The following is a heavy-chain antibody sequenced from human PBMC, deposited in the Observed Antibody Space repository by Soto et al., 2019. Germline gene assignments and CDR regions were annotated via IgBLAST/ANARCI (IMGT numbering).Heavy chain of an antibody. J-gene: IGHJ6*03. D-gene: IGHD3-3*01. Sequence: PSETLSLTCTVSGGSISSYYWSWIRQPPGKGLEWIGYIYYSESTNYNPSLKSRVTISVDTSKNQFSLKLSSVTAADTAVYYCARDNYDFWSGYYPTDHYMDVWGKGTTVT. V-gene: IGHV4-59*01. CDR1: GGSISSYY. CDR2: IYYSEST. CDR3: ARDNYDFWSGYYPTDHYMDV.